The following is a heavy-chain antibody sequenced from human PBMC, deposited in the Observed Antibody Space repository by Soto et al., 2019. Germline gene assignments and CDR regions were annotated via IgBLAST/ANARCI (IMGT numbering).Heavy chain of an antibody. Sequence: SLGLSCAASGFTFSSYAMSWVRQAPGKGLEWVSAISGSGGSTYYADSVKGRFTISRDNSKNTLYLQMNSLRAEDTAVYYCAKDCSGIAAAGTDFDFRGKGTLLTLS. CDR1: GFTFSSYA. V-gene: IGHV3-23*01. D-gene: IGHD6-13*01. J-gene: IGHJ4*02. CDR2: ISGSGGST. CDR3: AKDCSGIAAAGTDFDF.